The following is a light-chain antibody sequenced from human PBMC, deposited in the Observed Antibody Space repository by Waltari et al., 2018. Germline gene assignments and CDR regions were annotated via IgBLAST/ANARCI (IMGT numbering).Light chain of an antibody. J-gene: IGLJ6*01. CDR3: AAWDDSLNGNV. Sequence: QSVLTQSPSASGTPGQRVTISCSGSSSNIGSNTVNWYQQLPGTAPKLLIYSKNQRPSGVPDRFSGSQSGTSASLAISGLQSEDEADYYCAAWDDSLNGNVFGSGTKVTVL. V-gene: IGLV1-44*01. CDR2: SKN. CDR1: SSNIGSNT.